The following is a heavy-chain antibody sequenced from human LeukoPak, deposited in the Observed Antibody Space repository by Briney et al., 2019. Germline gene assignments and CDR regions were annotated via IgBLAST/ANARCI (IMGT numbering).Heavy chain of an antibody. CDR1: GFTFSSYW. V-gene: IGHV3-66*01. Sequence: QAGGSLRLSCAASGFTFSSYWVHWVRQAPGKGLEWVSIIYSGGSTYYADSVRGRFTISRDNSKNTLYLLMNSLRAEDTAVYYCATSGWWGYFDYWGQGTLVTVSS. D-gene: IGHD6-19*01. CDR3: ATSGWWGYFDY. CDR2: IYSGGST. J-gene: IGHJ4*02.